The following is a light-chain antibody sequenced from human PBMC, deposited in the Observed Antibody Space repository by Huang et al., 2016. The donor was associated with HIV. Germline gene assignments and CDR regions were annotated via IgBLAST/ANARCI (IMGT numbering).Light chain of an antibody. Sequence: EIVLTQSPGTLSLSPGERATLSCRASQSVNSGYLAWYQHKPGQAPRLLIYGASSRATGIPGRFSGSGSGTDFTLTISRLQPEDFAVYFCQQYGSSPGTFGQGTKVEMK. CDR2: GAS. J-gene: IGKJ1*01. CDR3: QQYGSSPGT. CDR1: QSVNSGY. V-gene: IGKV3-20*01.